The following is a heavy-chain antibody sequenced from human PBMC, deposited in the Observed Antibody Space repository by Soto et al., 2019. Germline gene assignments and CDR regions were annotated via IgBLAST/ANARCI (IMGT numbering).Heavy chain of an antibody. J-gene: IGHJ4*02. D-gene: IGHD5-18*01. CDR3: AKEGDYSYGYEVDY. CDR2: ISHDGSNE. Sequence: QVQLVESGGGVVQPGRSLRLSCAASGFTFSSHGMHWVRQAPGKGLEWVAIISHDGSNEYYADSVRGRFTISRDNFKNVCYLQMNSLRLEDTAVYFCAKEGDYSYGYEVDYWGQGTLVAVSS. V-gene: IGHV3-30*18. CDR1: GFTFSSHG.